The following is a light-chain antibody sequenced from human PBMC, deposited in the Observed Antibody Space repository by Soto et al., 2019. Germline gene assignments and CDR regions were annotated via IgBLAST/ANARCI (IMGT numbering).Light chain of an antibody. CDR2: KAS. CDR1: QTIGSL. Sequence: DVQMTQSPSTLSASVGDRVTITCRASQTIGSLLAWYQQKPGKAPNLLIYKASSLESGVPSRFSGSGFGTEFARPITGLQPDDFATYYCQHYNSWAFGQGTKVEI. CDR3: QHYNSWA. J-gene: IGKJ1*01. V-gene: IGKV1-5*03.